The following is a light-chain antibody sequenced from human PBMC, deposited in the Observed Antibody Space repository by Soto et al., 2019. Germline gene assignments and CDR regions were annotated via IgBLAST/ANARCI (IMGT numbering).Light chain of an antibody. CDR1: QSISSY. Sequence: DIQMTQSPSSLSASVVDRVTITCRASQSISSYLNWYQQKPGKAPKLLIYAASSLQSGVPSRFSGSGSGTDVTLTISSLQPEDFATYYCQQSDSTPRTFGQGTKLEIK. V-gene: IGKV1-39*01. CDR3: QQSDSTPRT. J-gene: IGKJ2*01. CDR2: AAS.